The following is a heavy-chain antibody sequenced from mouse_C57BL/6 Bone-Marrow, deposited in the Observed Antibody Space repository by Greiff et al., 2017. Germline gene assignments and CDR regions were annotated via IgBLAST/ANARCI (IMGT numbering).Heavy chain of an antibody. CDR2: IRLKSDNYAT. CDR1: GFTFSNYW. J-gene: IGHJ3*01. Sequence: EVKVEESGGGLVQPGGSMKLSCVASGFTFSNYWMNWVRQSPEKGLEWVAQIRLKSDNYATHYAESVKGRFTISRDDSKSSVYLQMNNLRAEDTGIYYCTGIYYGNYFFAYWGQGTLVTVSA. D-gene: IGHD2-1*01. CDR3: TGIYYGNYFFAY. V-gene: IGHV6-3*01.